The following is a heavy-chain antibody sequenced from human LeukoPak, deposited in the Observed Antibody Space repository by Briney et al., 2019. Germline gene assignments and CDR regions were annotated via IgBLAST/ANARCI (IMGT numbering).Heavy chain of an antibody. CDR1: GGSISSSSYY. D-gene: IGHD3-22*01. Sequence: PSETLSLTCTVSGGSISSSSYYWGWIRQPPGKGLEWIGSIYYSGSTYYNPSLKSRVTISVDTSKNQFSLKLSSVTAADTAVYYCARPGDYYDSSGYYSMSIDYWGQGTLVTVSS. V-gene: IGHV4-39*01. J-gene: IGHJ4*02. CDR3: ARPGDYYDSSGYYSMSIDY. CDR2: IYYSGST.